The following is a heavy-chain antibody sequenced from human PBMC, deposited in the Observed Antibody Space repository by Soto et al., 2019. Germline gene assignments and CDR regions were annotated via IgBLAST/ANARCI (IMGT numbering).Heavy chain of an antibody. CDR3: APAADSGSCLPTPGGVPYSYGRDV. V-gene: IGHV1-69*13. D-gene: IGHD6-13*01. Sequence: SVKVSCKASGGTFSSYAISWVRQAPGQGLEWMGGIIPIFGTANYAQKFQGRVTITADETTSTAYMELSSLRSEDTAVYYCAPAADSGSCLPTPGGVPYSYGRDVGGQGPPVTVSS. CDR1: GGTFSSYA. J-gene: IGHJ6*02. CDR2: IIPIFGTA.